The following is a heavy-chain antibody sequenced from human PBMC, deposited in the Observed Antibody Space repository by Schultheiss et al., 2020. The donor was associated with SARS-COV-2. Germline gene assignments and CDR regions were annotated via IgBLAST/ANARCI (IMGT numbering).Heavy chain of an antibody. CDR2: ISASGGST. D-gene: IGHD6-6*01. CDR3: ATLAPRPPYFFDY. V-gene: IGHV3-23*01. Sequence: GGSLRLSCAASRFTFSSCAMSWVRQAPGKGLECVSGISASGGSTHYADSVKGRFTISRDNAKNSLYLQMNSLRAEDTAVYYCATLAPRPPYFFDYWGQGTLVTVSS. J-gene: IGHJ4*02. CDR1: RFTFSSCA.